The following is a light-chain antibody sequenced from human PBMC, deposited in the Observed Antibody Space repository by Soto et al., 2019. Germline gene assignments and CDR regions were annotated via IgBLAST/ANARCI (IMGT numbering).Light chain of an antibody. Sequence: DIQMTQHPSSLPASLGDRVTITCRASQTIGANINWYRQKPGKDPTLLIYDASTLQSWGPSRFSGLGSGADFALTVTSLQPDDAATYYCQQSYTTVDSFGQGTK. J-gene: IGKJ2*01. CDR2: DAS. CDR1: QTIGAN. V-gene: IGKV1-39*01. CDR3: QQSYTTVDS.